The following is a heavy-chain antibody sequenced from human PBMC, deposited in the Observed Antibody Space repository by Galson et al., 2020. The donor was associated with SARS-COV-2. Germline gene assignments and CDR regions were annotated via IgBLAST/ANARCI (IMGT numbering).Heavy chain of an antibody. J-gene: IGHJ6*02. V-gene: IGHV4-39*07. Sequence: SETLSLTCTVSGGSIRSSNYYWGWIRQPPGKGLEWIGSVLNSGTTHYSPSLQSRVTISVDTSKNQFSLNLNSVTAADTAVYFCARGRDGYNSNFGMDVWGQGTTVTVSS. CDR1: GGSIRSSNYY. D-gene: IGHD5-12*01. CDR2: VLNSGTT. CDR3: ARGRDGYNSNFGMDV.